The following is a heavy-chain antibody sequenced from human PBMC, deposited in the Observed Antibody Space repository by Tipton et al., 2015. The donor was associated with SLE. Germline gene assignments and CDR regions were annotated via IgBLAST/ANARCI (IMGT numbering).Heavy chain of an antibody. V-gene: IGHV3-74*01. D-gene: IGHD1-20*01. J-gene: IGHJ6*02. CDR3: ARGGYHWAYYYGMDV. Sequence: SLRLSCAASGFTFSSYEMNWVRQAPGKGLVWVSRINGEGSSSHYADSVKGRFTISRDNAENTLFLQMNSLRVEDTAVYFCARGGYHWAYYYGMDVWGQGTAVTVSS. CDR1: GFTFSSYE. CDR2: INGEGSSS.